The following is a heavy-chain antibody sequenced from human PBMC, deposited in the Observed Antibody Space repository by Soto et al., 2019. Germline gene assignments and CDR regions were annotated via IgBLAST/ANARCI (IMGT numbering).Heavy chain of an antibody. D-gene: IGHD3-10*01. CDR2: ISSNGGST. V-gene: IGHV3-64*01. CDR3: ARSGGTMVRGIDDAFDI. Sequence: EVQLVEPGGGLVQPGGSLRLSCAASGFTFSSYAMHWVRQAPGKGLEYVSAISSNGGSTYYANSVKGRFTISRDNSKNTLYLQMGSLRAEDMAVYYCARSGGTMVRGIDDAFDIWGQGTMVTVSS. J-gene: IGHJ3*02. CDR1: GFTFSSYA.